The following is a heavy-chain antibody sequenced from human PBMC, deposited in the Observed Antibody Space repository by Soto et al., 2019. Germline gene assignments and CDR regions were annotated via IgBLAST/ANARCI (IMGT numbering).Heavy chain of an antibody. Sequence: GASVKVSCKASGYTFTSYDINWVRQATGQGLEWMAWMNPHSGNTAYAQNFQGRVTMTRNTAISTAYMELSGLRVEDTAVYYCARGSVAHDYWGQGTLVTLSS. CDR1: GYTFTSYD. CDR3: ARGSVAHDY. D-gene: IGHD2-15*01. CDR2: MNPHSGNT. J-gene: IGHJ4*02. V-gene: IGHV1-8*01.